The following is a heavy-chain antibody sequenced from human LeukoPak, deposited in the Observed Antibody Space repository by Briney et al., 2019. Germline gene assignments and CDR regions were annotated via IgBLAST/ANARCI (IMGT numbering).Heavy chain of an antibody. Sequence: ASVKVSCKVSGYTLTELSMHWVRQAPGKGLEWMGRFDPEDGETIYAQKFQGRVTMTRDTSISTAYMELSRLRSDDTAVYYCARLMDSSGYYPEYYFDYWGQGTLVTVSS. V-gene: IGHV1-24*01. J-gene: IGHJ4*02. D-gene: IGHD3-22*01. CDR2: FDPEDGET. CDR3: ARLMDSSGYYPEYYFDY. CDR1: GYTLTELS.